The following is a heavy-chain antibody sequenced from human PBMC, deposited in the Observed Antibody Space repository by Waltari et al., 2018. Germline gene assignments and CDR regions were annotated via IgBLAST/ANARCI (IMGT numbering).Heavy chain of an antibody. V-gene: IGHV4-59*08. CDR3: ARHHPHDSSGSFDY. J-gene: IGHJ4*02. D-gene: IGHD3-22*01. CDR2: IYYSGST. Sequence: QVQLQESGPGLVKPSETLSLTCTVSGGSISSYYWSWIRQPPGKGLEWIGYIYYSGSTNYNPSLKSRVTISVDTSKNQFSLKLSSVTAADTAVYYCARHHPHDSSGSFDYWGQGTLVTVSS. CDR1: GGSISSYY.